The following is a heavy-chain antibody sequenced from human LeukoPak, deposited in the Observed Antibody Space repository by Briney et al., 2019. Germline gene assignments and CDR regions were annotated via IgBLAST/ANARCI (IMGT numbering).Heavy chain of an antibody. Sequence: GESLKISXXGSGYSFTSXXXXXXXXXPXXXXXXXXXXXXXXSDTXYSPSIQGQXTISAXKSISTAYLQWNSLKASDTAMYYCARLYPTPGATIHNWFDPWGQGTLVTVSS. CDR3: ARLYPTPGATIHNWFDP. CDR2: XXXXXSDT. CDR1: GYSFTSXX. D-gene: IGHD1-26*01. V-gene: IGHV5-51*01. J-gene: IGHJ5*02.